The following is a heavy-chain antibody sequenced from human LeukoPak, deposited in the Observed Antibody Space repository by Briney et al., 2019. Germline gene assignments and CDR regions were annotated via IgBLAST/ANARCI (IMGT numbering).Heavy chain of an antibody. D-gene: IGHD3-22*01. CDR1: GFTFSSYA. CDR3: ARVTYYYDSSGYVDY. J-gene: IGHJ4*02. V-gene: IGHV3-30-3*01. CDR2: ISYDGSNK. Sequence: GGSLRLSCAASGFTFSSYAMHWVRQAPGKGLEWVAVISYDGSNKYYADSVKGRFTISRDNSKNTLYLQMNSLRSEDTAVYYCARVTYYYDSSGYVDYWGQGTLVTVSS.